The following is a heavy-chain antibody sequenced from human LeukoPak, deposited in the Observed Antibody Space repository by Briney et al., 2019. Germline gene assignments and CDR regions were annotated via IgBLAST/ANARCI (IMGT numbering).Heavy chain of an antibody. Sequence: GASVKVSCKGSGYTLTELSMHWVRQAPGKGLEWMGGFDPEDGETIYAQKFQGRVTMTEDTSTDTAYMELSSLRSDDTAVYYCATVLGVVIEDAFDIWGQGTMVTVSS. J-gene: IGHJ3*02. V-gene: IGHV1-24*01. D-gene: IGHD3-3*01. CDR1: GYTLTELS. CDR2: FDPEDGET. CDR3: ATVLGVVIEDAFDI.